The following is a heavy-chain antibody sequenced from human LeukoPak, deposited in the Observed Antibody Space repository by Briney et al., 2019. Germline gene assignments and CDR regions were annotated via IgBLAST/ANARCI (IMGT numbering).Heavy chain of an antibody. V-gene: IGHV5-51*01. D-gene: IGHD4-17*01. J-gene: IGHJ6*02. CDR1: GYSFNSDW. CDR2: IHPGDSDT. CDR3: ATPYGEGMDV. Sequence: GESLKISCQGSGYSFNSDWIGWVRQMPGKGLEWVGIIHPGDSDTRYSPSFQGQVTVSADKSISTAYLQWSSLKASDTAMYYCATPYGEGMDVWGQGTTVTVSS.